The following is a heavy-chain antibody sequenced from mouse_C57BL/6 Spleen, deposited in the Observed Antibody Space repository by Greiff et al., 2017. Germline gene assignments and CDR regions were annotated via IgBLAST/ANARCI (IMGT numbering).Heavy chain of an antibody. Sequence: QVQLQQPGAELVKPGASVKLSCQASGYTFPSYWMHWVKQRPGRGLEWIGRIDPNSGGTKYNEKFKSKATLTVDKPSSTAYMQLSSLTSEDSAFYYCATVTRQLGLYYFDYWGQGATLTVSS. CDR3: ATVTRQLGLYYFDY. CDR1: GYTFPSYW. D-gene: IGHD4-1*02. V-gene: IGHV1-72*01. CDR2: IDPNSGGT. J-gene: IGHJ2*01.